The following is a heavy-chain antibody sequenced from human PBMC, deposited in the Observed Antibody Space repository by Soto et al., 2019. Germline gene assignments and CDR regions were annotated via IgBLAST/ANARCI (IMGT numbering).Heavy chain of an antibody. CDR2: IYYSGST. V-gene: IGHV4-31*03. CDR3: ARDPSPDYYDYGMDV. Sequence: PSETLSLTCTVSGGSISSGGYYWSWIRQHPGKGLEWIGYIYYSGSTYYNPSLKSRVTISVDTSKNQFSLKLSSVTAADTAVYYCARDPSPDYYDYGMDVWGQGTTVTVSS. CDR1: GGSISSGGYY. J-gene: IGHJ6*02.